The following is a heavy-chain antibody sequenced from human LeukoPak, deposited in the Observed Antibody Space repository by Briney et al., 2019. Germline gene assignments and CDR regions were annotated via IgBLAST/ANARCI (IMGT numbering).Heavy chain of an antibody. CDR1: GFAFSSYA. D-gene: IGHD6-6*01. CDR2: ISGSGGST. Sequence: GGSLRLSCAASGFAFSSYAMSWVRQAPGKGLEWVSAISGSGGSTYYADSVKGRFTISRDNSKNTLYLQMNSLRAEDTAVYYCAKDLSGYSSSSALWGQGTLVTVSS. J-gene: IGHJ4*02. CDR3: AKDLSGYSSSSAL. V-gene: IGHV3-23*01.